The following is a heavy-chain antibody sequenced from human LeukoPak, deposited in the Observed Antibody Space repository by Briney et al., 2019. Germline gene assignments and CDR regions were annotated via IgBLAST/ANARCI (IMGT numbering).Heavy chain of an antibody. CDR1: GFTFNSYE. D-gene: IGHD3-22*01. CDR2: INSGGSAI. CDR3: ARVYYDSSGYYYTFDY. J-gene: IGHJ4*02. V-gene: IGHV3-48*03. Sequence: PGGSLRLSCAASGFTFNSYEMNWVRQAPGKGLEWVSYINSGGSAIYYADSVKGRFTISRDNAKNSLYLQMNSLRAEDTAVYYCARVYYDSSGYYYTFDYWGQGTLVTVSS.